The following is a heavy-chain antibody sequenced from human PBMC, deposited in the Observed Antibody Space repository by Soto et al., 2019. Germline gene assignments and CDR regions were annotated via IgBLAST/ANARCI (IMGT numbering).Heavy chain of an antibody. CDR2: IYYSGST. D-gene: IGHD2-15*01. V-gene: IGHV4-31*03. Sequence: SETLSLTCTVSGGSISSGGYYWSWIRQHPGKGLEWIGYIYYSGSTYYNPSLKSRVTISVDTSKNQFSLKLSSVTAADTAVYYCARVFLGYCSGGSCYSGVLDYWGQGTLVTVSS. CDR1: GGSISSGGYY. J-gene: IGHJ4*02. CDR3: ARVFLGYCSGGSCYSGVLDY.